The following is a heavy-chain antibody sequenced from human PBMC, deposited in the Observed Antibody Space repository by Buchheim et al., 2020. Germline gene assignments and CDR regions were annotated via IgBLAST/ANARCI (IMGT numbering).Heavy chain of an antibody. CDR2: ISYDGSNK. Sequence: QVQLVESGGGVVQPGRSLRLSCAASGFTFSSYGMHWVRQAPGKGLEWVAVISYDGSNKYYADSVKGRFTISSDNSKNTLYLQMNSLRAEDTAVYYCAKDGYDFWSGSYYFDYWGQGTL. J-gene: IGHJ4*02. D-gene: IGHD3-3*01. CDR3: AKDGYDFWSGSYYFDY. V-gene: IGHV3-30*18. CDR1: GFTFSSYG.